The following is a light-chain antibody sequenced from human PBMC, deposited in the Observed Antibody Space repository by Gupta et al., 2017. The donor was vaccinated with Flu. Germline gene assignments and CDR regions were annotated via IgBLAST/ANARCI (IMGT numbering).Light chain of an antibody. J-gene: IGLJ2*01. CDR2: YKSDSDK. Sequence: CTLRSDIDVGTYRIYWYQQKPGSPPQYLLKYKSDSDKQQGSGVPSRFSGSKDASAKAGILLISGLQAEDEADYYCMIWHSSAVVFGGGTKLTVL. CDR3: MIWHSSAVV. V-gene: IGLV5-45*01. CDR1: SDIDVGTYR.